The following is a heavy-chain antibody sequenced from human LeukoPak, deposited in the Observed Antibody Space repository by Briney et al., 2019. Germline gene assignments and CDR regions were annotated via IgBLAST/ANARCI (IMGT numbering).Heavy chain of an antibody. CDR2: IWYDGSNK. Sequence: GGSLRLSCAASGFTFSSYGMHWVRQAPGKGLEWVAVIWYDGSNKYYADSVKGRFTISRDNSKNTLYLQMNSLRAEDTAAYYCARDWRQWLVTYYFDYWGQGTLVTVSS. CDR1: GFTFSSYG. CDR3: ARDWRQWLVTYYFDY. V-gene: IGHV3-33*01. J-gene: IGHJ4*02. D-gene: IGHD6-19*01.